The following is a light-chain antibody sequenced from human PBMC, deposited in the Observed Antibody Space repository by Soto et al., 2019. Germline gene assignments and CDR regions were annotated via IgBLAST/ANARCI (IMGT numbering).Light chain of an antibody. J-gene: IGKJ2*01. V-gene: IGKV1-12*01. CDR3: QQAFRFPHT. CDR1: QAINGW. Sequence: DIQMTQSPPSVSASVGDRVTITCRASQAINGWLSWYQQKPGKAPQLLISVASRLESGVPSRFSGSGSGTEFSLTVTSLQPEDFATYSCQQAFRFPHTFGQGTKLEI. CDR2: VAS.